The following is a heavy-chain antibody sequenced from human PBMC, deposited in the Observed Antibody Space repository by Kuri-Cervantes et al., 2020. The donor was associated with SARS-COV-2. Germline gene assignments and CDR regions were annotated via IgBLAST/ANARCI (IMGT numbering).Heavy chain of an antibody. CDR2: INEDGSEK. J-gene: IGHJ6*01. V-gene: IGHV3-7*01. CDR3: ARDGGSTIFGVVIISDYYYGMDV. Sequence: GGSLRLSCAASGFSFTDYYISWVRQAPGKGLEWVANINEDGSEKAYVDSVKGRFTISRDNAKNSLYLQMNSLRDEDTAVYYCARDGGSTIFGVVIISDYYYGMDVWGQGNTVTGAS. CDR1: GFSFTDYY. D-gene: IGHD3-3*01.